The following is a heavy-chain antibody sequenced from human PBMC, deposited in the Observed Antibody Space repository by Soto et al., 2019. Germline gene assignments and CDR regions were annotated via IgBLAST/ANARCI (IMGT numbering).Heavy chain of an antibody. V-gene: IGHV3-33*01. CDR3: AREFSDSGYDYLAWFDP. CDR1: GFTFSSYG. J-gene: IGHJ5*02. Sequence: QVQLVESGGGVVQPGRSLRLSCAASGFTFSSYGMHWVRQAPGKGLEWVAVIWYDGSNKYYADSVKGRFTISRDNSKNTLYLQMNSLRAEDTAVYYCAREFSDSGYDYLAWFDPWGQGTLVTVSS. CDR2: IWYDGSNK. D-gene: IGHD5-12*01.